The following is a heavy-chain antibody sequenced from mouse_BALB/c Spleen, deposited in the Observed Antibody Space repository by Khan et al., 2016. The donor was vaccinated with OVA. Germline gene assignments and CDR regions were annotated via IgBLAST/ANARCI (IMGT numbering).Heavy chain of an antibody. J-gene: IGHJ2*01. CDR1: GYTFTDYS. Sequence: VKLQESGPELVRPGVSVKISCKGSGYTFTDYSMHWVKQSHAKSLEWIGVISTDSVNTNYNQKFKGKATLTVDKSSSTAYMELARMTSEDSAIYYCAIRDDFDYWGQCTTLTVSS. CDR3: AIRDDFDY. D-gene: IGHD3-3*01. V-gene: IGHV1S137*01. CDR2: ISTDSVNT.